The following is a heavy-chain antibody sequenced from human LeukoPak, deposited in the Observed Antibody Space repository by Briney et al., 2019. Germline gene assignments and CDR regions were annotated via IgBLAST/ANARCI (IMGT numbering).Heavy chain of an antibody. Sequence: PSETLSLTCTVSGGSISSSSYYWGWIRQPPGKGLEWIGSIYYSGSTYYNPSLKSRVTISVDTSKNQFSLKLSSVTAADTAVYYCARASLAVAGGFDYWGQGTLVTVSS. D-gene: IGHD6-19*01. CDR2: IYYSGST. CDR3: ARASLAVAGGFDY. J-gene: IGHJ4*02. CDR1: GGSISSSSYY. V-gene: IGHV4-39*01.